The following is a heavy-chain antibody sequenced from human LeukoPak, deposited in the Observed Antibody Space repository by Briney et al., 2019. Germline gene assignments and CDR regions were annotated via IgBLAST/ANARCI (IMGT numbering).Heavy chain of an antibody. J-gene: IGHJ3*02. CDR2: ISSSRSYI. D-gene: IGHD1-26*01. Sequence: VGSLSLSCAPSGFALSSYSTSCVRRAPGGGLEWVSSISSSRSYINYAASVKGRFTISRDHAKNSLSLQMNSLRAEETGVYYCARDSPWEGSDAFDIWAKEQWSPSLQ. CDR1: GFALSSYS. CDR3: ARDSPWEGSDAFDI. V-gene: IGHV3-21*01.